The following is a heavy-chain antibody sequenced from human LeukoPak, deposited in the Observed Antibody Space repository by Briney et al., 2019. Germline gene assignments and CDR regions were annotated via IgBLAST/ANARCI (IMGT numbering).Heavy chain of an antibody. J-gene: IGHJ4*02. CDR2: IYSGGST. V-gene: IGHV3-53*01. CDR1: GFTFSSYW. Sequence: PGGSLRLSCAASGFTFSSYWMNWARQAPGKGLEWVSVIYSGGSTYYADSVKGRFTISRDNSKNTLYLQMNSLRAEDTAVYYCAYSSKKYYFDYWGQGTLVTVSS. D-gene: IGHD6-6*01. CDR3: AYSSKKYYFDY.